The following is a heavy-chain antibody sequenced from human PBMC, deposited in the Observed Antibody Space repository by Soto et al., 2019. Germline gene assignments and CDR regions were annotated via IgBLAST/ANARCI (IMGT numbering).Heavy chain of an antibody. D-gene: IGHD1-26*01. CDR2: ISQSGSAI. Sequence: QVHLLESGGGSVRPGGSLRVSCAASGFTFSDSYMGWIRQAPGKGLEWVSYISQSGSAISYADSVKGRFTISRDNANKSLYLQLNSLRGDDTAVYFCARGGDVYNVGPKYFDLWGQGVQVTVSS. CDR1: GFTFSDSY. CDR3: ARGGDVYNVGPKYFDL. J-gene: IGHJ4*02. V-gene: IGHV3-11*01.